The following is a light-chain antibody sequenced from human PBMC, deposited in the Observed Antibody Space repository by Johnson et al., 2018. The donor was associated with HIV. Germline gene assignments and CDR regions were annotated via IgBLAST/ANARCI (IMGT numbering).Light chain of an antibody. CDR3: ATCDNSRRV. CDR1: SSNIGNNY. Sequence: QSVLTQPPSVSAAPGQNVTISCSGSSSNIGNNYISWYQQLPGTAPKLLIYETTKRPSGIPDRFSGSRSGTSATLGITGLQTGDEADYYCATCDNSRRVFGTGTKVTVL. V-gene: IGLV1-51*02. J-gene: IGLJ1*01. CDR2: ETT.